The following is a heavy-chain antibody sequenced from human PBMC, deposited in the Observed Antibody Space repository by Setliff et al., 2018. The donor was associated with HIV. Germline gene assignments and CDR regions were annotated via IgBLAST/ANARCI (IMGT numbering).Heavy chain of an antibody. D-gene: IGHD3-16*01. J-gene: IGHJ4*02. V-gene: IGHV4-59*11. CDR1: GGSISSHF. Sequence: PSETLSLTCTVSGGSISSHFWSWIRQSPGKGLEWIGSIYYSGSTNYNPSLKSRVTISVVTSKNQFSLKLSSVTAADTAVYYCARGTLYYDYVWGTPFPFDYWGQGTLVTVSS. CDR2: IYYSGST. CDR3: ARGTLYYDYVWGTPFPFDY.